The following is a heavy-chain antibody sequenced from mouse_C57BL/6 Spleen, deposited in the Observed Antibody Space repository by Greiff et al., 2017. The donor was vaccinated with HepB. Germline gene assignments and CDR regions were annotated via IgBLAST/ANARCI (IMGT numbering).Heavy chain of an antibody. Sequence: VKLQESGAELVKPGASVKLSCKASGYTFTSYWMHWVKQRPGRGLEWIGRIDPNSGGTKYNEKFKSKATLTVDKPSSTAYMQLSSLTSEDSAVYYCARYYYGSSYGFAYWGQGTLVTVSA. CDR2: IDPNSGGT. V-gene: IGHV1-72*01. D-gene: IGHD1-1*01. J-gene: IGHJ3*01. CDR3: ARYYYGSSYGFAY. CDR1: GYTFTSYW.